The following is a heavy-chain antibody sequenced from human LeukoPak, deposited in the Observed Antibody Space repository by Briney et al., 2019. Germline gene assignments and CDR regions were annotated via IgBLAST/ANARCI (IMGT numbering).Heavy chain of an antibody. CDR3: ARYIYYYNYMDV. CDR2: ISGSCSGT. CDR1: GLTFNSYD. Sequence: GGSLRLSCAASGLTFNSYDMSWVRQAPGKALEWGSAISGSCSGTYYADSVKGRFTISRDNSKNTLYLQMNSLRAEDTALYYCARYIYYYNYMDVWGKGTTVTISS. D-gene: IGHD1-14*01. V-gene: IGHV3-23*01. J-gene: IGHJ6*03.